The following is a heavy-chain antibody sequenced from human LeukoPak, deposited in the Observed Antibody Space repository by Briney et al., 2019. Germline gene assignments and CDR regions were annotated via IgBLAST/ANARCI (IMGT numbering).Heavy chain of an antibody. J-gene: IGHJ6*02. CDR1: GYTFTSYD. D-gene: IGHD3-10*01. CDR3: ARGGTLVQGTTAPYGMDV. Sequence: APVKVSCKTSGYTFTSYDINWGRQATGQGLECMGWMNPNSVNTAYTPKFKSRVTMTRYTSISTDYMELRSLSSQDTAVYHCARGGTLVQGTTAPYGMDVWGQGTTVTASS. V-gene: IGHV1-8*01. CDR2: MNPNSVNT.